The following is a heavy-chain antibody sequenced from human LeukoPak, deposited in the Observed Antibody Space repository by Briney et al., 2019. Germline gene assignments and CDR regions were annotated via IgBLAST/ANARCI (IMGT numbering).Heavy chain of an antibody. CDR3: TTDSIAAAGLDY. Sequence: GGSLRLSCAASGFTFSTYGMHWVRQAPGKGLEWVGRIKSKTDGGTTDYAAPVKGRFTISRDDSKNTLYLQMNSLKTEDTAVYYCTTDSIAAAGLDYWGQGTLVTVSS. D-gene: IGHD6-13*01. CDR1: GFTFSTYG. V-gene: IGHV3-15*01. CDR2: IKSKTDGGTT. J-gene: IGHJ4*02.